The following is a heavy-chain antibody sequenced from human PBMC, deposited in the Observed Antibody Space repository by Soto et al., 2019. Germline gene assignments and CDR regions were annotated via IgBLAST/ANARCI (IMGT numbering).Heavy chain of an antibody. J-gene: IGHJ6*03. V-gene: IGHV3-7*01. D-gene: IGHD5-18*01. CDR1: GFTFSSYW. CDR3: ARGSTDSYGYPLNYYYYYYMDV. CDR2: IKQDGSEK. Sequence: GGSLRLSCAASGFTFSSYWMSWVRQAPGKGLEWVANIKQDGSEKYYVDSVKGRFTISRDNAKNSLYLQMNSLRAEDTAVYYCARGSTDSYGYPLNYYYYYYMDVWGKGTTVTVSS.